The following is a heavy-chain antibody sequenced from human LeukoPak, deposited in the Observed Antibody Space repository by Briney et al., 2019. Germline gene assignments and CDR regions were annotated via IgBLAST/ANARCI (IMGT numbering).Heavy chain of an antibody. J-gene: IGHJ3*02. Sequence: SETLSLTCTVSGGSVSSGSYYWSWIRQPPGKGLEWIGYIYYSGSTNYNPSLKSRVTISVDTSKNQFSLKLSSVTAADTAVYYCARRRLNWGAFDIWGQGTMVTVSS. CDR1: GGSVSSGSYY. CDR2: IYYSGST. D-gene: IGHD7-27*01. V-gene: IGHV4-61*01. CDR3: ARRRLNWGAFDI.